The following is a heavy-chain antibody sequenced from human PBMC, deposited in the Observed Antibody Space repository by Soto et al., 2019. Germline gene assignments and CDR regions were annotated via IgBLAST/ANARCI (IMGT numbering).Heavy chain of an antibody. CDR3: AADEEGLFSFS. D-gene: IGHD3-9*01. CDR2: IVVGSGNT. Sequence: GASVKVSSKASGFTFTSSAMQWVRQARGQRLEWIGWIVVGSGNTNYAQKFQERVTITRDMSTSTAYMELSSLRSEDTAVYYCAADEEGLFSFSWGQGTLVTVSS. CDR1: GFTFTSSA. J-gene: IGHJ4*02. V-gene: IGHV1-58*02.